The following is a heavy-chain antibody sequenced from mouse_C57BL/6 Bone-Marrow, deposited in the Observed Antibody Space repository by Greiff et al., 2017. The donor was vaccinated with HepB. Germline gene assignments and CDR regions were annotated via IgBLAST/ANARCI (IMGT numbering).Heavy chain of an antibody. Sequence: QVQLQQPGAELVRPGTSVKLSCKASGYTFTSYWMHWVKQRPGQGLEWIGVIDPSDSYTNYNQKFKGKATLTVDTSSSTAYMQLSSLTSEDSAVSYCARGSRSTTPRRTRAMDYWGQGTSVTVSS. CDR2: IDPSDSYT. V-gene: IGHV1-59*01. D-gene: IGHD1-1*01. CDR1: GYTFTSYW. CDR3: ARGSRSTTPRRTRAMDY. J-gene: IGHJ4*01.